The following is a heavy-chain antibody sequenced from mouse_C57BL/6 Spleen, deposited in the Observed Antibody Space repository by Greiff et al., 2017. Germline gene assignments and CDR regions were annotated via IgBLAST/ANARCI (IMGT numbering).Heavy chain of an antibody. J-gene: IGHJ4*01. Sequence: VQLQQSGPELVKPGASVKISCKASGYSFTDYYMNWVKQSTGKSLEWIGVINPNYGTTSYNKKFTGKATLTVDISSNTAYMQLNSLISEDSAVYNYACDSKTTVVEGAMDYWGQGTSVTVSS. CDR1: GYSFTDYY. D-gene: IGHD1-1*01. CDR2: INPNYGTT. V-gene: IGHV1-39*01. CDR3: ACDSKTTVVEGAMDY.